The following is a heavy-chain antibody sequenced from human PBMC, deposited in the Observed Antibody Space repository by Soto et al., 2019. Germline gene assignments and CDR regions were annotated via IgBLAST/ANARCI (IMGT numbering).Heavy chain of an antibody. CDR1: GGSISSYY. CDR2: VYNRGST. V-gene: IGHV4-4*08. CDR3: ARFDGYSGPAEF. D-gene: IGHD5-12*01. J-gene: IGHJ4*02. Sequence: SETLSLTCTVSGGSISSYYWSWIRQPPGKALEWIGYVYNRGSTSYNPSLNSRVTLSLDASKNQFSLNLTSLTAADTAVYYCARFDGYSGPAEFWGQGTLVTVSS.